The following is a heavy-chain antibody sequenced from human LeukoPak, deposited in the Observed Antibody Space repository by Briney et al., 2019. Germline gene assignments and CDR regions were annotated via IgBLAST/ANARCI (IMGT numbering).Heavy chain of an antibody. CDR3: ARPYYYDSRIDP. CDR1: GGSISSGEYY. J-gene: IGHJ5*02. D-gene: IGHD3-22*01. CDR2: MYYSGST. Sequence: SETLSLTCTVSGGSISSGEYYWSWIRQPPGKGLEWMAYMYYSGSTYYNPSLKSRVTMTADTSKNQLSLKLSSVTAAATAVYYCARPYYYDSRIDPWGQGILVTVSS. V-gene: IGHV4-30-4*01.